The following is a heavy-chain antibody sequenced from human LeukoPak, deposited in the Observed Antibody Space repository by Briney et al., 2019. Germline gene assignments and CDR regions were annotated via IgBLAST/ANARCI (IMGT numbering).Heavy chain of an antibody. J-gene: IGHJ3*02. CDR2: IYYSGST. D-gene: IGHD3-16*01. V-gene: IGHV4-59*12. CDR1: GGFISSYY. Sequence: SETLSLTCTVSGGFISSYYWSWIRQPPGKGLEWIGYIYYSGSTNYNPSLKSRVTMSVDTSKNQFSLKLSSVTAADTAVYYCAREEGISPWGAFDIWGQGTMVTVSS. CDR3: AREEGISPWGAFDI.